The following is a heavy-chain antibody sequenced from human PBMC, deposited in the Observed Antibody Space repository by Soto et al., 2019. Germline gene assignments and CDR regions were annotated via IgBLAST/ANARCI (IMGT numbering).Heavy chain of an antibody. V-gene: IGHV3-23*01. CDR3: AKKLTTGYSYELYYYYGMDV. CDR2: ISGSGGST. D-gene: IGHD3-9*01. Sequence: PGGSLRLSCAASGFTFSSYAMSWVRQAPGKGLEWVSAISGSGGSTYYADSVKGRFTISRDNSKNTLYLQMNSLRAEDTAVYYCAKKLTTGYSYELYYYYGMDVWGQGTTVTVSS. J-gene: IGHJ6*02. CDR1: GFTFSSYA.